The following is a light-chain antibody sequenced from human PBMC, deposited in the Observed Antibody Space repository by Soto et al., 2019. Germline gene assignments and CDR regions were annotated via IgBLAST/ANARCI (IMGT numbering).Light chain of an antibody. J-gene: IGKJ1*01. V-gene: IGKV3-20*01. CDR1: QSVSSSY. CDR2: GAS. Sequence: EIGLTQSPGTLSLSPGERATLSCRASQSVSSSYLAWYQQKAGQAPRLLIYGASSRATGIPDRFSGSGSGTDFTLTISRLEPEDFAVYYCQQYGSSPRTFGQGTKVDIK. CDR3: QQYGSSPRT.